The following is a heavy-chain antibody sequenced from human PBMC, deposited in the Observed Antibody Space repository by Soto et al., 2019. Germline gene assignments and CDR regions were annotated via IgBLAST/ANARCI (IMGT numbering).Heavy chain of an antibody. J-gene: IGHJ6*03. CDR3: ARQGMLDYYYYYMDV. V-gene: IGHV4-59*08. CDR1: GGSISSYY. Sequence: ASETLSLTCTVSGGSISSYYWSWIRQPPGKGLEWIGYIYYSGSTNYNPSLKSRVTISVDTSKNQFSLKLSSVTAADTAVYYCARQGMLDYYYYYMDVWGKGTTVTVSS. D-gene: IGHD2-8*01. CDR2: IYYSGST.